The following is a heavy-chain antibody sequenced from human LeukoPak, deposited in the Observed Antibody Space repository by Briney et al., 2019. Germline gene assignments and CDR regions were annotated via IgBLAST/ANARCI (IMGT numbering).Heavy chain of an antibody. D-gene: IGHD6-13*01. CDR3: ARLPCSSSWSTCDS. CDR2: IYSGGST. V-gene: IGHV3-53*01. J-gene: IGHJ4*02. CDR1: GVTVSSNY. Sequence: GGSLRLPCAASGVTVSSNYMSWVRQAPGKGLEWVSVIYSGGSTYYADSVMGRFTISRDNSKNTLYLQMNSLRAEDTAVYYCARLPCSSSWSTCDSWGQGTLATVSS.